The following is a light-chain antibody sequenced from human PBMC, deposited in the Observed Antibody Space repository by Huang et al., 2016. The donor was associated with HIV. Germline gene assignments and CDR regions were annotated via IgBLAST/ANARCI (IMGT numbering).Light chain of an antibody. CDR1: RSVSSN. J-gene: IGKJ1*01. V-gene: IGKV3-15*01. Sequence: EIVMRQSPATLSASPGERATLSCTASRSVSSNVAWFQQKAGQAPRLLIYGAYTGATGNPARFNGSGSGTVFTLTINSLQSEYFAFYYCQQYNNWPRTFGQGTKVEI. CDR3: QQYNNWPRT. CDR2: GAY.